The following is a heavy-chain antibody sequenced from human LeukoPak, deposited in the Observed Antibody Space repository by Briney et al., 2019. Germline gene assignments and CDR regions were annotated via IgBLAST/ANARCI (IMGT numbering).Heavy chain of an antibody. CDR2: ISSSSSYI. V-gene: IGHV3-21*01. Sequence: GGSLRLSCAASGFTFSSYSMNWVRQAPGKGLEWVSSISSSSSYIYYADSVKGRFTISRDNAKNSLYLQMNSLRAEDTAVYYCARDRYSRGTDAFDIWGQGTMVTVSS. J-gene: IGHJ3*02. D-gene: IGHD6-13*01. CDR1: GFTFSSYS. CDR3: ARDRYSRGTDAFDI.